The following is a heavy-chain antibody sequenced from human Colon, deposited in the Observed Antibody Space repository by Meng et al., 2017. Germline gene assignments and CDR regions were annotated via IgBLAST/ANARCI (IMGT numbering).Heavy chain of an antibody. V-gene: IGHV4-61*01. J-gene: IGHJ4*02. CDR2: MFHSGTT. CDR1: GGSVSSGSHY. CDR3: ARLIAGWPFYFDY. Sequence: GQRQWSGPGLGRPSGTLSLTCNVSGGSVSSGSHYWSWIRQPPGKGLEWIGYMFHSGTTKYNPSLKSRVSMSVDTTKNQFYLKLTSVTVADTAVFYCARLIAGWPFYFDYWGQGILVTVSS. D-gene: IGHD6-19*01.